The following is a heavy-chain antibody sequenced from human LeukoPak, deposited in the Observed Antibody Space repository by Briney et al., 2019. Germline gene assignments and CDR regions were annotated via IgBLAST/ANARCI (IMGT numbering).Heavy chain of an antibody. J-gene: IGHJ4*02. D-gene: IGHD6-6*01. CDR3: ARGNDSSSYYFDY. V-gene: IGHV3-21*01. CDR1: GFTFSSYS. Sequence: GGSLRLSCAASGFTFSSYSMNWVRQAPGKGLEWVSSISSSSSYIYYADSVKGRFTISRDNAKNSLYLQMNSLRAEDTAVYYCARGNDSSSYYFDYWGQGTLVTVSS. CDR2: ISSSSSYI.